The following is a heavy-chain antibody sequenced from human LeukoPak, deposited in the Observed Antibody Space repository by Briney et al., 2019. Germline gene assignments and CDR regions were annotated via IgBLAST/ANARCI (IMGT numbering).Heavy chain of an antibody. V-gene: IGHV3-74*01. D-gene: IGHD5-18*01. Sequence: GASVKVSCKASGFTFTTYWMHWVRQAPGKGLVWVSHINSDGSITSYADSVKGRFTITRDNAKNTLYLQMNSLRAEDTAVYYCARDAVDTANAVWGQGTTVTVSS. CDR2: INSDGSIT. CDR3: ARDAVDTANAV. CDR1: GFTFTTYW. J-gene: IGHJ6*02.